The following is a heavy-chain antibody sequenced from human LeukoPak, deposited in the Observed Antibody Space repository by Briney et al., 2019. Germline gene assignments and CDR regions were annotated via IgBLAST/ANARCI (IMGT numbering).Heavy chain of an antibody. J-gene: IGHJ4*02. Sequence: GGSLRLSCAASGFTVSSNYMSWVRQAPGKGLEWVSVIYSCGSTYYADSVKGRFTISRDNSKNTLYLQMNSLRAEDTAVYYCAQDGLRLGSYRRDYWGQGTLVTVSS. CDR1: GFTVSSNY. D-gene: IGHD3-16*02. CDR2: IYSCGST. CDR3: AQDGLRLGSYRRDY. V-gene: IGHV3-66*03.